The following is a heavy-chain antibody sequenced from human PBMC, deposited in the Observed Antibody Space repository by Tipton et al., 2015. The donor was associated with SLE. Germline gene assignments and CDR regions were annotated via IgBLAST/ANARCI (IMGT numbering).Heavy chain of an antibody. Sequence: TLSLTCTVSGGSISSYYWSWIRQTAGKGLEWIGRIYTSGSTNYNPSLKSRVTMSVDTSKNQFSLKLSSVTAADTAVYYCARGGSGSPYNWFDPWGQGTLVTVSS. CDR1: GGSISSYY. CDR3: ARGGSGSPYNWFDP. CDR2: IYTSGST. V-gene: IGHV4-4*07. J-gene: IGHJ5*02. D-gene: IGHD6-19*01.